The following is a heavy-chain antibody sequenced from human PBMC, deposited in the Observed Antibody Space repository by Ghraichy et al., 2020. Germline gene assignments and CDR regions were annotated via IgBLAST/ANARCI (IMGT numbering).Heavy chain of an antibody. Sequence: ETLSLTCAASGFTFSSYWMNWVRQVPGKGLEWVSSISSRDNYIYYADSVKGRFTISRDNARNSLYLQMNSLRAEDSAVYYCARPYDFWSGYPYYYYGMDVWGQGTTVIVSS. CDR1: GFTFSSYW. CDR3: ARPYDFWSGYPYYYYGMDV. CDR2: ISSRDNYI. D-gene: IGHD3-3*01. V-gene: IGHV3-21*01. J-gene: IGHJ6*02.